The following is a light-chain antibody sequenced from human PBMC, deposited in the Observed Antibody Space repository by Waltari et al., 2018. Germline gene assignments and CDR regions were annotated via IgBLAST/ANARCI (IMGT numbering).Light chain of an antibody. V-gene: IGLV2-14*03. Sequence: QSPLTQPASVSGSPGQSITIPCTGTSSDIGRYNYLSWYQHHPDKAPKLMIFDVNNRPSGVSDRFSGSKSGNTASLTISGLQAEDEADYYCSSYTTTSTLLVVFGGGTKLTVL. CDR3: SSYTTTSTLLVV. CDR2: DVN. J-gene: IGLJ2*01. CDR1: SSDIGRYNY.